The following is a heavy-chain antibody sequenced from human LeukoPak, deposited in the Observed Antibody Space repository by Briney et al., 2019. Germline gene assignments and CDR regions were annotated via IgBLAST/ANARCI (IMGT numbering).Heavy chain of an antibody. Sequence: SGPTLVNPTQTLTLTCTFSGFSLSTSGVGVGWIRQPPKKTLEWLALIYWDDDKRYNPSLKSRLTITKDTSKNQVVLTMSNMDPLDTATYFCTHISTTVTTDWGQGTLVTVSS. CDR1: GFSLSTSGVG. CDR3: THISTTVTTD. CDR2: IYWDDDK. D-gene: IGHD4-11*01. J-gene: IGHJ4*02. V-gene: IGHV2-5*02.